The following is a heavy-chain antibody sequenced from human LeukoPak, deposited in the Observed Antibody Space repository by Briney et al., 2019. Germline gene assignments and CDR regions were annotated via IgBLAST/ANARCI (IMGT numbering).Heavy chain of an antibody. CDR2: IRYDGSNK. V-gene: IGHV3-30*02. D-gene: IGHD3-10*01. CDR1: GFTFSSYG. CDR3: ARMFSGGGGSYYIPLIDY. J-gene: IGHJ4*02. Sequence: GGSLRLSCAASGFTFSSYGMHWVRQAPGKGLEWVAFIRYDGSNKYYADSVKGRFTISRDNSKNTLYLQMNSLRAEDTAVYYCARMFSGGGGSYYIPLIDYWGQGTLVTVSS.